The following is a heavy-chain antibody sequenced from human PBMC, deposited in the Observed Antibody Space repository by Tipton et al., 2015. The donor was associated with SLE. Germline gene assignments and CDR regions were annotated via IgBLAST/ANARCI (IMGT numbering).Heavy chain of an antibody. CDR2: ISGSGGST. CDR1: GFTFSSYA. D-gene: IGHD5-12*01. J-gene: IGHJ3*02. V-gene: IGHV3-23*01. Sequence: SLRLSCAASGFTFSSYAMSWVRQAPGKGLEWVSAISGSGGSTYYADSVKGRFTISRDNSKNTLYLQMNSLRAEDTAVYYCAKSLAGGGYDGFAASDIWGQGTMVTVSS. CDR3: AKSLAGGGYDGFAASDI.